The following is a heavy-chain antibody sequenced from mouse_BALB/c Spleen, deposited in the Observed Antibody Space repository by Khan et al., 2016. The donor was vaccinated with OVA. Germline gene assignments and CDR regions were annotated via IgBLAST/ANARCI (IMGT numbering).Heavy chain of an antibody. CDR1: GYTFTSYY. D-gene: IGHD2-2*01. CDR2: INPNNGGT. CDR3: TRSEYGSFLY. J-gene: IGHJ3*01. Sequence: QVRLQQSGAELVKPGTSVKLSCKASGYTFTSYYMYWVKQRLGQGLEWIGEINPNNGGTNFNEKFRSKATLTVDKSSTTAYMQLSSLTSEDSAVYYCTRSEYGSFLYWGQGTLVTVSA. V-gene: IGHV1S81*02.